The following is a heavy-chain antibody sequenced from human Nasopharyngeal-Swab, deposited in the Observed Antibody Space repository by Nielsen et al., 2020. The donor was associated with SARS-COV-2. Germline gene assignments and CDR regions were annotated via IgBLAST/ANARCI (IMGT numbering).Heavy chain of an antibody. CDR2: IYPGDSDT. Sequence: GESLKISCKGSGYSFTSYWIGWVRQMPGKGLEWVGIIYPGDSDTRYSPSFQGQVTISADKSISTAYLQWSSLKASDTAMYYCASLPNPYQGWFDPWGQGTLVTVSS. V-gene: IGHV5-51*01. J-gene: IGHJ5*02. CDR3: ASLPNPYQGWFDP. D-gene: IGHD2-2*01. CDR1: GYSFTSYW.